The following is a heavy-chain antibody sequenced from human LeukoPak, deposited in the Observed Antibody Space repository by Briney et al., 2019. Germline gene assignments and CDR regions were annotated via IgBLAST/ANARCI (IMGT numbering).Heavy chain of an antibody. Sequence: AGGSLRLSCAASGFTFSSYAMSWVRQAPGKGLEWVSAISGSGGSTYYADSAKGRFTISRDNSKNTLYLQMNSLRAEDTAVYYCAKDPSPQAALHFDYWGQGTLVTVSS. V-gene: IGHV3-23*01. D-gene: IGHD2-15*01. CDR3: AKDPSPQAALHFDY. CDR2: ISGSGGST. J-gene: IGHJ4*02. CDR1: GFTFSSYA.